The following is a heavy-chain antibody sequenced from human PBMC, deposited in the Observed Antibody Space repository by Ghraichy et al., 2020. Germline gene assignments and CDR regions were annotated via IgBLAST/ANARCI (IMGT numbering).Heavy chain of an antibody. V-gene: IGHV1-2*02. CDR2: INPNNGGT. Sequence: ASVKVSRKASGYTLTDYYMHWVRQAPGQGLEWMGWINPNNGGTNYAQKFQGRVTITRDTSISTAYMELSSLISDDTAVYYCARGCSGGTCYWVHWGQGTLVTVSS. CDR1: GYTLTDYY. CDR3: ARGCSGGTCYWVH. D-gene: IGHD2-15*01. J-gene: IGHJ4*02.